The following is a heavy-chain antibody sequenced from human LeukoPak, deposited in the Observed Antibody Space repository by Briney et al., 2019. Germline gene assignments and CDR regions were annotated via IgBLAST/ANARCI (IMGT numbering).Heavy chain of an antibody. Sequence: AGGSLRLSCTASGFTFGDHSVSWFRQAPGKGLEWVGFIRSKAYGGTAEYAASVKGRFTISRDDSKSVAYRQMDSLKTEDTAVYYCTREIRYFDWFQADYWGQGTLVTVSS. CDR2: IRSKAYGGTA. D-gene: IGHD3-9*01. V-gene: IGHV3-49*03. CDR1: GFTFGDHS. CDR3: TREIRYFDWFQADY. J-gene: IGHJ4*02.